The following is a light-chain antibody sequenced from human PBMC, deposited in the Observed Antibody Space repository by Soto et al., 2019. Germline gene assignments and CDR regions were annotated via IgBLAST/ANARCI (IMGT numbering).Light chain of an antibody. CDR1: SSNIGAGYD. Sequence: QSVLTQPPSVSGAPGQRVTISCTGSSSNIGAGYDVHWYQRLPGTAPKVLIYNNNNRPSGVPDRFSGSKSGTSASLAITGLQAEDEADYYCQSYDSSLSGSDVFGTGTKLTVL. J-gene: IGLJ1*01. CDR2: NNN. V-gene: IGLV1-40*01. CDR3: QSYDSSLSGSDV.